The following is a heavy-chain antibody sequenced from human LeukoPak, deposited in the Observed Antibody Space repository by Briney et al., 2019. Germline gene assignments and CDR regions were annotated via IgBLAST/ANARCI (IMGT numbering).Heavy chain of an antibody. Sequence: ASVKVSCKASGYTFTGYYMHWVRQAPGQGLEWMGWINPNSGGTNYAQKFQGRVTMTRDTSISTAYMELSRLRSDDTAVYYCARVVNILYYYYYYGMDVWGQGTTVTVSS. CDR1: GYTFTGYY. CDR3: ARVVNILYYYYYYGMDV. CDR2: INPNSGGT. V-gene: IGHV1-2*02. D-gene: IGHD2/OR15-2a*01. J-gene: IGHJ6*02.